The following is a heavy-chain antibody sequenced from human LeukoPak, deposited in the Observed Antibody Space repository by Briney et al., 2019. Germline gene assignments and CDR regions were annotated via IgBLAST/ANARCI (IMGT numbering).Heavy chain of an antibody. CDR3: AKDPGYYGSGSYLDY. CDR1: GFTFSSYG. V-gene: IGHV3-30*18. D-gene: IGHD3-10*01. J-gene: IGHJ4*02. CDR2: ISYDGSNK. Sequence: QPGGSLRLSCAASGFTFSSYGMHWVRQAPGKGLEWVAVISYDGSNKYYADSVKGRFTISRDNSKNTLYLQMNSLRAEDTAVYYCAKDPGYYGSGSYLDYWGQGTLVTVSS.